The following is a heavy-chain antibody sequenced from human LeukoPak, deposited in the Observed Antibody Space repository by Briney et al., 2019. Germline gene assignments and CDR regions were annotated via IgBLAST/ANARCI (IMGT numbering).Heavy chain of an antibody. J-gene: IGHJ4*02. Sequence: SETLSLTCTVSGGSISSSGFYWDWIRQPPGRGLEWIGAIFYSGNTHYNPSLKSRVTISVDTSKNQFSLKLSSVTAADTAVYYCARHRMPDALVSAFDYWGQGTLVTVSS. D-gene: IGHD2-15*01. V-gene: IGHV4-39*01. CDR1: GGSISSSGFY. CDR3: ARHRMPDALVSAFDY. CDR2: IFYSGNT.